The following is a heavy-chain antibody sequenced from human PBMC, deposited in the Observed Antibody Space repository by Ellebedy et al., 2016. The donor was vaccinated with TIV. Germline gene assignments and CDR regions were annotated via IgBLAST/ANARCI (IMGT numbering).Heavy chain of an antibody. Sequence: MPSETLSLTCTVSASSISSYYWRRIRQRPGKGLDWIGSIHYSGCTNYNPSLKSRVTISLATSMNQFSLQLNSVAAADTAVDYRARAPLDDAVMVTWFDYWGQGTLVTVSS. CDR1: ASSISSYY. D-gene: IGHD5-18*01. V-gene: IGHV4-59*01. CDR2: IHYSGCT. CDR3: ARAPLDDAVMVTWFDY. J-gene: IGHJ4*02.